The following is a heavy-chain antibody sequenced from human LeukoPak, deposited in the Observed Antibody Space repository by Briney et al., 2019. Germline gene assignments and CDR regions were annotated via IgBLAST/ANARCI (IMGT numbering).Heavy chain of an antibody. D-gene: IGHD1-7*01. CDR2: INPNSGGT. CDR1: GYTFTGYY. J-gene: IGHJ4*02. CDR3: ARSLPLELPDY. V-gene: IGHV1-2*04. Sequence: ASVKVSCKASGYTFTGYYMHWVRQAPGQGLEWMGWINPNSGGTNCAQKFQGWVTMTRDTSISTAYMELSRLRSDDTAVYYCARSLPLELPDYWGQGTLVTVSS.